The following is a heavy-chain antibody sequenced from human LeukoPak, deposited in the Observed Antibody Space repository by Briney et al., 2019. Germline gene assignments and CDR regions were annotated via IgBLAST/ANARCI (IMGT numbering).Heavy chain of an antibody. CDR1: GFTFSNYA. D-gene: IGHD2/OR15-2a*01. V-gene: IGHV3-30-3*01. CDR2: ISYDGSDK. J-gene: IGHJ4*02. CDR3: ARDFYGVDY. Sequence: GGSLRLSCAASGFTFSNYAMHWVRQAPGKGLEWVTVISYDGSDKNYADSVKGRFTISRDDSKNTLYLHMNSLGADDTAVYYCARDFYGVDYWGQGTLVTVSS.